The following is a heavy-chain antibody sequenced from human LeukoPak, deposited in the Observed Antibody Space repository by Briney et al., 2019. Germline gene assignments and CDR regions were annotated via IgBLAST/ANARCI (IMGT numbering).Heavy chain of an antibody. V-gene: IGHV4-34*01. Sequence: SETLSLTCAVYGGSFSGYYWSWIRQPPGKGLEWIGEINHSGSTNYNPSLKSRVTISVDTSKNQFSLKLSSVTAADTAMYYCARYCSSTSCSTPGGIQLRLNNWFDPWGQGTLVTVSS. CDR3: ARYCSSTSCSTPGGIQLRLNNWFDP. CDR2: INHSGST. D-gene: IGHD2-2*01. J-gene: IGHJ5*02. CDR1: GGSFSGYY.